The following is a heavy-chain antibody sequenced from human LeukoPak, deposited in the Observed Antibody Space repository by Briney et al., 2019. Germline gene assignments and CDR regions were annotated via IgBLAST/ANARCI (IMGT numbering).Heavy chain of an antibody. CDR2: INPSGGST. J-gene: IGHJ4*02. V-gene: IGHV1-46*01. CDR3: AREVAYLERRGDFDY. Sequence: GASVKVSRKASGYTFTSYYMHWVRQAPGQGLEWMGIINPSGGSTSYAQKFQGRVTMTRDTSTSTVYMELSSLRSEDTAVYYCAREVAYLERRGDFDYWGQGTLVTVSS. D-gene: IGHD1-1*01. CDR1: GYTFTSYY.